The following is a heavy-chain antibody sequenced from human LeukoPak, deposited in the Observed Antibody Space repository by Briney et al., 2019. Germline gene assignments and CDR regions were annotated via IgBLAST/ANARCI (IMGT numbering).Heavy chain of an antibody. CDR2: IYYSGST. CDR1: SGFISSSSYY. J-gene: IGHJ4*02. Sequence: PSETLSLTCTVSSGFISSSSYYWGWIRQSPGKGLEWIGSIYYSGSTFYNPSLKSRVTISVDTSKNQFSLKLSSVTAADTAVYYCASGGGESLTDNLFDYWGQGTLITVSS. CDR3: ASGGGESLTDNLFDY. V-gene: IGHV4-39*07. D-gene: IGHD3-16*01.